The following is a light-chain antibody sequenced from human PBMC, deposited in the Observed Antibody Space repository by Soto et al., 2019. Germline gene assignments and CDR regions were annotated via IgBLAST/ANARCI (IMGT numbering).Light chain of an antibody. CDR1: SSDVGGYNY. Sequence: QSALTQPASVSGSPGQSITISCTGTSSDVGGYNYVSWYQQHPGKAPKLMIYDVSNRPSGVSNRFSGSKSGNTASLTISGLQAKDEADYYRSSYTSSSTLYVFGTGTKLTFL. CDR3: SSYTSSSTLYV. CDR2: DVS. J-gene: IGLJ1*01. V-gene: IGLV2-14*01.